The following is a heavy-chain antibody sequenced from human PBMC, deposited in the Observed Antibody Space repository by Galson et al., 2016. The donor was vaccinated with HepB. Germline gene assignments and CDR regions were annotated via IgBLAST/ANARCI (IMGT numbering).Heavy chain of an antibody. CDR1: GFTFSDNY. V-gene: IGHV3-11*06. Sequence: SLRLSCAASGFTFSDNYMSWIRQAPGKGLEWLSYITSTGSYTNYAGSVKGRFTVSRDNAKNSLYLQMNSLRAEDTAVYYCATGPPSYYYDSSGYYSGWGQGTLVTVFS. CDR3: ATGPPSYYYDSSGYYSG. CDR2: ITSTGSYT. J-gene: IGHJ4*02. D-gene: IGHD3-22*01.